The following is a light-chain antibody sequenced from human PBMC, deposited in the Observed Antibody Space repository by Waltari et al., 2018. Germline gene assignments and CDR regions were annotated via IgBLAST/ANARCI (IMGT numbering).Light chain of an antibody. Sequence: EIMMTQYPATLSVSPGDRATLSCRASQSIGYNLAWYQQKPGQVPRLLIYDSSTRATGISDKFSGSGSGTEFTLTISSLQSEDFAFYYCQQYSEWPPYNFGQGTKVEIK. CDR3: QQYSEWPPYN. CDR2: DSS. J-gene: IGKJ2*01. V-gene: IGKV3-15*01. CDR1: QSIGYN.